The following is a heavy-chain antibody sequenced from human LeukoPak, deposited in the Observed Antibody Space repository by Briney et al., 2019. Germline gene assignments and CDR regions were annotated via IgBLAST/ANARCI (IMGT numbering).Heavy chain of an antibody. CDR1: GDSISYFY. J-gene: IGHJ3*02. CDR2: IYTSGST. Sequence: SETLSLTCSVSGDSISYFYWSWIRQAAGKGLEWIGRIYTSGSTNYNPSLKSRVTMSVDTSKNQFSLKLSSVTAADTAVYYCAREPEEGYCSGGSCYNAFDIWGQGTMVTVSS. V-gene: IGHV4-4*07. D-gene: IGHD2-15*01. CDR3: AREPEEGYCSGGSCYNAFDI.